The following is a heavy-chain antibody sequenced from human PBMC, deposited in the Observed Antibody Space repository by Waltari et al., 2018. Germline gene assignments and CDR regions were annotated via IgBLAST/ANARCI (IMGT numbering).Heavy chain of an antibody. CDR3: ARDFSSQDPRLRTAMAYFDY. CDR1: GFTFSSYE. J-gene: IGHJ4*02. CDR2: ISSSGSTI. V-gene: IGHV3-48*03. Sequence: EVQLVESGGGLVQPGGSLRLSCAASGFTFSSYEMNWVRQVPGKGLEWVSYISSSGSTIYYADSVKGRFTISRDNAKNSLYLQMNSLRAEDTAVYYCARDFSSQDPRLRTAMAYFDYWGQGTLVTVSS. D-gene: IGHD5-18*01.